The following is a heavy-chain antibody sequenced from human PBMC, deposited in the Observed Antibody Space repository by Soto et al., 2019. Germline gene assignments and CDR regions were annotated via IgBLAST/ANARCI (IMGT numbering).Heavy chain of an antibody. CDR1: GFTFSSYS. Sequence: GGSLRLSCAASGFTFSSYSLSWFRQPPGKGLDWVSAIRGSGDNTYYADSVKGRFTISRDNTKNTLYLQMNSLRAEDTAVYYCAKSPTMVRGLIFDYWGQGALVTVSS. J-gene: IGHJ4*02. CDR3: AKSPTMVRGLIFDY. CDR2: IRGSGDNT. V-gene: IGHV3-23*01. D-gene: IGHD3-10*01.